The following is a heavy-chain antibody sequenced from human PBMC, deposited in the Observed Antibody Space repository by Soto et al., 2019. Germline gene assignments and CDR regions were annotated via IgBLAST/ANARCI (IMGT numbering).Heavy chain of an antibody. CDR2: IIPIFRTP. J-gene: IGHJ6*02. V-gene: IGHV1-69*06. D-gene: IGHD1-20*01. Sequence: QVHLVQSGAEVKKSGSSVTVSCRASGGTFSNYAISWVRQAPGQGFEWLGGIIPIFRTPNKVQEFQGRVTITADTSTNTAYMELRSLRSEDTAVYFCAVGSREPYNWNYYSYGLDVWGQGTTVTVS. CDR1: GGTFSNYA. CDR3: AVGSREPYNWNYYSYGLDV.